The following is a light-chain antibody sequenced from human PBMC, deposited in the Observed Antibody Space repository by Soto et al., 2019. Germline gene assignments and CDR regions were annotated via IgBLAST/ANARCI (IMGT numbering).Light chain of an antibody. J-gene: IGKJ1*01. V-gene: IGKV3-20*01. CDR2: AAS. Sequence: EIVLTQSPGTLSLSPGERATISCRASQSVSSNYLAWYQQKPGQAPRLLIYAASNRAGGVPDRFGGRGSGTDFTLSVSRLEPEDFAVYYCHQYGSAPWTFGQGTKVEI. CDR1: QSVSSNY. CDR3: HQYGSAPWT.